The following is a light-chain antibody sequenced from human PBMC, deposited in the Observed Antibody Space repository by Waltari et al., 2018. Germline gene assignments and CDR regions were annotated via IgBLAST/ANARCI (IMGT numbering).Light chain of an antibody. CDR3: QHYYNYPWT. V-gene: IGKV1-8*01. CDR1: QTVGSY. J-gene: IGKJ1*01. CDR2: AAS. Sequence: IQMTQSPSSFSASAGDRVTITCRASQTVGSYLAWYQQKPGKAPKLLLFAASTLQSGVPSRFSGSGSGTDFTLTISCLQSEDFATYFCQHYYNYPWTFGQGTKVEVK.